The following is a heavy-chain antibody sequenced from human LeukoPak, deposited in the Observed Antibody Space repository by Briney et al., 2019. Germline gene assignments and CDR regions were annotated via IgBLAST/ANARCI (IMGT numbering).Heavy chain of an antibody. J-gene: IGHJ3*02. CDR3: AKDSVAYNGIYDAFDI. Sequence: GMSLRLSCAASGFTFSSYGMHWVRQAPGEGLEWVAVIGSDDTFYTDSVKGRFVISRDNSKSILYLQMNSLRAEDTAMYYCAKDSVAYNGIYDAFDIWGQGTMVTVSS. V-gene: IGHV3-33*06. CDR1: GFTFSSYG. CDR2: IGSDDT. D-gene: IGHD1-26*01.